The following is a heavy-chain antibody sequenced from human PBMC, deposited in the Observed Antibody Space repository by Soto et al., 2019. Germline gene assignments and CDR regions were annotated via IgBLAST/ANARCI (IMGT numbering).Heavy chain of an antibody. CDR2: IYYSATT. D-gene: IGHD3-22*01. V-gene: IGHV4-61*05. Sequence: SETLSLTCTVSGGSISSSCYYWGWLRQPPGKGLEWIGYIYYSATTNYNPSLKSRVTISVDTSKNQFSLKLSSVTAADTAVYYCARGLRMYYYDSSGYYYSWFDPWGQGTLVTVSS. CDR3: ARGLRMYYYDSSGYYYSWFDP. CDR1: GGSISSSCYY. J-gene: IGHJ5*02.